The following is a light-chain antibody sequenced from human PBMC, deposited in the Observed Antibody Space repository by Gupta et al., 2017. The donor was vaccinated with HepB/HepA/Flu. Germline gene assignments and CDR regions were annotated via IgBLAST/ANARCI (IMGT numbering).Light chain of an antibody. CDR2: QDS. V-gene: IGLV3-1*01. CDR3: QAWDSSTEGV. Sequence: SYELTQPPSLSVSPGQTASITCSGDKLGDKYACWYQQKPGQSPVLVIYQDSKRPSEIPERFSGSNSGNTATLTISETQAMDEADYYCQAWDSSTEGVFGTGTKVTVL. J-gene: IGLJ1*01. CDR1: KLGDKY.